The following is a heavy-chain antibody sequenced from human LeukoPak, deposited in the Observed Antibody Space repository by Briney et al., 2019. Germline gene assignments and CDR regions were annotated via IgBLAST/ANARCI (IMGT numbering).Heavy chain of an antibody. J-gene: IGHJ4*02. CDR1: GFTFSSYS. V-gene: IGHV3-21*01. CDR3: ASAEYSYGPSGY. D-gene: IGHD5-18*01. CDR2: ISSSSSYI. Sequence: GGSLRLSCAASGFTFSSYSMNWVRQAPGKGLEWVSSISSSSSYIYYADSVKGRFTISRDNAKNSLYLQMNSLRAEDTAVYYCASAEYSYGPSGYWGQGTLVTVSS.